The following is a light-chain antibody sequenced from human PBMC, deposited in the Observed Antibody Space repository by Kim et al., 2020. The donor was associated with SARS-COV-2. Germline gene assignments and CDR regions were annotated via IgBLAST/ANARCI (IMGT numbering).Light chain of an antibody. CDR1: QSITYL. J-gene: IGKJ1*01. CDR3: QHYYIPRT. Sequence: DIQMTQSPSTLSASVGDRVTITCRASQSITYLFAWYQQKAGKAPNVLIYAASSLEGGVPSRFSGSGSGTDFTLTISRLQPDDFATYCLQHYYIPRTFGQGTKVDIK. CDR2: AAS. V-gene: IGKV1-5*01.